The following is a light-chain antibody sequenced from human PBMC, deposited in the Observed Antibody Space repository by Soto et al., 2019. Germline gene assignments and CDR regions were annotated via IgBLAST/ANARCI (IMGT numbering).Light chain of an antibody. CDR1: SSNIGNNL. CDR3: VAWDDSLRCAI. J-gene: IGLJ7*01. CDR2: ANS. V-gene: IGLV1-47*01. Sequence: QSLLTQPPSASGTPGQSVIISCSGSSSNIGNNLVYWYQQVPGMAPKLLIYANSQRPSGVPDRFSGSKSGTSASLAISGLRSVDEADYYCVAWDDSLRCAIFGGGTQLTVL.